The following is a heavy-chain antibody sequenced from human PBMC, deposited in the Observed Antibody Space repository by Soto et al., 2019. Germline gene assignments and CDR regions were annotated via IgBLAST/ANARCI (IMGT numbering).Heavy chain of an antibody. CDR3: AKGGDGYNWYYYYGMHX. J-gene: IGHJ6*02. Sequence: PGGSLRLSCAASGFTFSSYAMSWVRQAPGKGLEWVAAISCSGGSTYYADSVKGRFTISIDNYKKTLYLQMNSLRAEDTAVYYCAKGGDGYNWYYYYGMHXWGQVTSVTVS. D-gene: IGHD5-12*01. V-gene: IGHV3-23*01. CDR1: GFTFSSYA. CDR2: ISCSGGST.